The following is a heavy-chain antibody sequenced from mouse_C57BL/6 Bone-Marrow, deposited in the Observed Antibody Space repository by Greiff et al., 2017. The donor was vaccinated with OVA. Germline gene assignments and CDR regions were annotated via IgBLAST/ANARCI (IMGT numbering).Heavy chain of an antibody. J-gene: IGHJ4*01. Sequence: EVHVKQSGAELVRPGASVKLSCTASGFDIKDYYMHWVKQRPEQGLEWIGRIDPEDGDTEYAGKFQGKATLTADTSSNTAYLQLSSLTSEDSAVYYCTYYDSYEAMDCWGQGTTVTVAT. CDR3: TYYDSYEAMDC. CDR2: IDPEDGDT. V-gene: IGHV14-1*01. CDR1: GFDIKDYY. D-gene: IGHD2-4*01.